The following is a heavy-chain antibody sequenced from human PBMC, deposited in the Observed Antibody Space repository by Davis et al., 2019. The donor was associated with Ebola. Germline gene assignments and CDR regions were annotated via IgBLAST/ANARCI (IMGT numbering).Heavy chain of an antibody. CDR2: VYYSGST. Sequence: PSETLSLTCSVSGGSVTSRSYFWTWIRQPPKKGPEWIGHVYYSGSTSYNPSLRSRVTVSVDTSKNQFSLNLKSATAADTAVYYCARGVYGAYFDHWGQGTLVTVSS. V-gene: IGHV4-61*01. CDR3: ARGVYGAYFDH. J-gene: IGHJ4*02. CDR1: GGSVTSRSYF. D-gene: IGHD4-17*01.